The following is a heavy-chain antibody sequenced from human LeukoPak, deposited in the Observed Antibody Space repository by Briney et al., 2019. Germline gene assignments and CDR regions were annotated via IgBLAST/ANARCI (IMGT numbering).Heavy chain of an antibody. V-gene: IGHV1-2*02. CDR3: ARRIGGSYSSYYCYMDV. CDR1: GYTFTGYY. Sequence: ASVKVSCKASGYTFTGYYMHWVRQAPGQGLEWMGWINPNSGGTNYAQKFQGRVTMTRDTSISTAYMELSRLRSDDTAVYYCARRIGGSYSSYYCYMDVWGKGTTVTISS. D-gene: IGHD1-26*01. CDR2: INPNSGGT. J-gene: IGHJ6*03.